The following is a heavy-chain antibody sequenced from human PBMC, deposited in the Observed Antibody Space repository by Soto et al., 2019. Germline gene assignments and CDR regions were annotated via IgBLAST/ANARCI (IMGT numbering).Heavy chain of an antibody. D-gene: IGHD2-21*02. CDR1: GFTFSSYA. Sequence: QVQLVESGGGVVQPGRSLRLSCTASGFTFSSYAMHWVRQAPGKGLEWVAVISYDGSNKYYADSVKGRFTISRDNSKNTLYLQMNSLRAEDTAVYYCARERYGHCGGDCYSSGYFDYWGQGTLVTVSS. V-gene: IGHV3-30-3*01. CDR3: ARERYGHCGGDCYSSGYFDY. CDR2: ISYDGSNK. J-gene: IGHJ4*02.